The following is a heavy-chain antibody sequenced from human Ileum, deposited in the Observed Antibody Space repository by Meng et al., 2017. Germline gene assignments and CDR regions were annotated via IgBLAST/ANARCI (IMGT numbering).Heavy chain of an antibody. CDR3: ASLRYNWNYSADY. CDR2: IYHSGST. J-gene: IGHJ4*02. D-gene: IGHD1-7*01. Sequence: QGELRGAGPGLVMPSGTLSLTCAVSGGSISSSNWWSWVRQPPGKGLEWIGEIYHSGSTNYNPSLKSRVTISVDKSKNQFSLKLSSVTAADTAVYYCASLRYNWNYSADYWGQGTLVTVSS. V-gene: IGHV4-4*02. CDR1: GGSISSSNW.